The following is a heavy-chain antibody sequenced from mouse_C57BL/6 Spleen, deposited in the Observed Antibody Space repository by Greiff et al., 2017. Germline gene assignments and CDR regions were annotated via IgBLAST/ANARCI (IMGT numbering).Heavy chain of an antibody. J-gene: IGHJ4*01. Sequence: VKLQESGPGLVQPSQSLSITCTVSGFSLTSYGVHWVRQSPGKGLEWLGVIWRGGSTDYNAAFMSRLSITKDNSKSQVFFKMNSLQADDTAIYYCATSYYGSSYGYAMDYWGQGTSVTVSS. CDR2: IWRGGST. D-gene: IGHD1-1*01. V-gene: IGHV2-5*01. CDR3: ATSYYGSSYGYAMDY. CDR1: GFSLTSYG.